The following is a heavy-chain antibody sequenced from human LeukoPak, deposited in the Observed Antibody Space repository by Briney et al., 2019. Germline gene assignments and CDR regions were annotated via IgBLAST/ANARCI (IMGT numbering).Heavy chain of an antibody. Sequence: GGSLRLSCAASGFTFSTYGMHWVRQAPGKGLEWVAFIRYDGTHKYYADSVRGRFTISRDNPKNTLFLQMDTLRAEDAAVYYFARDSRQYSSGWYFDYWGQGTLVTVSS. CDR2: IRYDGTHK. D-gene: IGHD6-19*01. J-gene: IGHJ4*02. CDR1: GFTFSTYG. V-gene: IGHV3-30*02. CDR3: ARDSRQYSSGWYFDY.